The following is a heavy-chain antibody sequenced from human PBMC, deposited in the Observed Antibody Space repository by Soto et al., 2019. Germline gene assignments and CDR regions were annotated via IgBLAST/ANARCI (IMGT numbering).Heavy chain of an antibody. CDR3: AIILSGYCGGDCPFDY. V-gene: IGHV3-21*01. CDR1: GFTFSSYS. CDR2: ISSSSSYI. D-gene: IGHD2-21*02. Sequence: PGGSLRLSCAASGFTFSSYSMNWVRQAPGKGLEWVSSISSSSSYIYYADSVKGRFTISRDNAKNSLYLQMNSLRAEDTAVYYCAIILSGYCGGDCPFDYWGQGTLVTVSS. J-gene: IGHJ4*02.